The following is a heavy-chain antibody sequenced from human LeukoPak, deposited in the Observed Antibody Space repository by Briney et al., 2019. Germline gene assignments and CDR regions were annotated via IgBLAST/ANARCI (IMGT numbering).Heavy chain of an antibody. CDR2: IGSSGSPT. Sequence: GGSLRLSCAASGFAFSSYNMNWVRQAPGKGLEWISYIGSSGSPTHYADSVRGRFTISRDNTRNTLDLQMNSLRPEDTAVYYCARENYFSFDYWGQGALVTVSS. CDR3: ARENYFSFDY. D-gene: IGHD3-16*01. V-gene: IGHV3-48*04. CDR1: GFAFSSYN. J-gene: IGHJ4*02.